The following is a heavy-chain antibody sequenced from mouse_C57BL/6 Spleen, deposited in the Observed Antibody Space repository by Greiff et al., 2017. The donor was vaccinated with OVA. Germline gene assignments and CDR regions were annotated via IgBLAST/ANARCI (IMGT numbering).Heavy chain of an antibody. D-gene: IGHD1-1*01. CDR2: IHPSDSDT. CDR1: GYTFTSYW. CDR3: AISSSDYYGSSSGSYYFDY. J-gene: IGHJ2*01. V-gene: IGHV1-74*01. Sequence: VQLQQPGAELVKPGASVKVSCKASGYTFTSYWMHWVKQRPGQGLEWIGRIHPSDSDTNYNQKFKGKATLTVDKSSSTAYMQLSSLTSEDSAVYYCAISSSDYYGSSSGSYYFDYWGQGTTLTVSS.